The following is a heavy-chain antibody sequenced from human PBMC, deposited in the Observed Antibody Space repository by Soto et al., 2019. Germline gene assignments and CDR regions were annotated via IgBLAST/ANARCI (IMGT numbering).Heavy chain of an antibody. CDR3: ARAPDYGPHLDY. V-gene: IGHV1-69*06. Sequence: ASVKVSCKASGGTFSSYAISWVRQAPGQGLEWMGGIIPIFGTANYAQKFQGRVTITADKSTSTAYMELSSLRSEDTAVYYCARAPDYGPHLDYWGQGILVTVSS. CDR1: GGTFSSYA. D-gene: IGHD4-17*01. CDR2: IIPIFGTA. J-gene: IGHJ4*02.